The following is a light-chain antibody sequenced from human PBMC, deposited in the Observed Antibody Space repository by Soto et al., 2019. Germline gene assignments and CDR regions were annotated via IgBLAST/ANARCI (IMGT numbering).Light chain of an antibody. CDR1: QSISSW. V-gene: IGKV1-5*03. Sequence: DIQMTQSPSTLSASVGDRVTITCRASQSISSWLAWYQQKPGKAPKLLIYKASNLKSGVPSRFSGSGSGTEFTLTIISLQPDDVAAYYCQEYNSDSGLTFGGGTKVEIK. CDR2: KAS. J-gene: IGKJ4*02. CDR3: QEYNSDSGLT.